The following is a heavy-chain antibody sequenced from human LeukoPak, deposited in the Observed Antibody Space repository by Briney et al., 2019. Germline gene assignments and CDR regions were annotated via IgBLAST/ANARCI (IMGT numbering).Heavy chain of an antibody. J-gene: IGHJ4*02. D-gene: IGHD3-10*01. Sequence: GGSLRLSCAASGFTFSSYAMSWARQAPGKGLEWVSAISGSGGSTYYADSVKGRFTISRDNSKNTLCLQMNSLRAEDTAVYYCAKDRGGSPPEFDYWGQGTLVTVSS. CDR1: GFTFSSYA. V-gene: IGHV3-23*01. CDR2: ISGSGGST. CDR3: AKDRGGSPPEFDY.